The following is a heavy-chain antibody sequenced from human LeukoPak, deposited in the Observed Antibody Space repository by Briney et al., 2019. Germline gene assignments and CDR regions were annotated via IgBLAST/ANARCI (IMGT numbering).Heavy chain of an antibody. V-gene: IGHV3-9*01. Sequence: SLRLSCAASGFTFDDYAMHWVRQAPGKGLEWVSGISWNSGSIGYADSVKGRFTISRDNSKNTLYLQMNSLRAEDTAVYYCARDIYGDFDYWGQGTLVTVSS. CDR3: ARDIYGDFDY. CDR2: ISWNSGSI. D-gene: IGHD4/OR15-4a*01. CDR1: GFTFDDYA. J-gene: IGHJ4*02.